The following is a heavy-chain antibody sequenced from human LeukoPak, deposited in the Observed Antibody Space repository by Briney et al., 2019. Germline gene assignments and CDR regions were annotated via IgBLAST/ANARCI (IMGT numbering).Heavy chain of an antibody. CDR2: IIPIFGTA. V-gene: IGHV1-69*01. J-gene: IGHJ4*02. CDR3: ARDGAVAGYFDY. CDR1: GGTFSSYA. D-gene: IGHD6-19*01. Sequence: SVKVSCKASGGTFSSYAISWVRQAPGQGLEWMGGIIPIFGTASYAQKFQGRVTITADESTSTAYMELSSLRSEDTAVYYCARDGAVAGYFDYWGQGTLVTVSS.